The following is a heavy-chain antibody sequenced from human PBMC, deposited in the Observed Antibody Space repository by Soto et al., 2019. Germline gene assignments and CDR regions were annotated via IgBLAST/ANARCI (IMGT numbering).Heavy chain of an antibody. CDR1: GGSFIGYY. V-gene: IGHV4-34*01. CDR2: INHSGST. D-gene: IGHD5-12*01. J-gene: IGHJ4*02. CDR3: ARGRRDGSNRHNWPYYIDY. Sequence: SETLSLTCAVYGGSFIGYYWSWIRQPPGKGLEWIGEINHSGSTNYNPSLKSRVTISVDTSKNQFSLKLSSVTAADTAVYYCARGRRDGSNRHNWPYYIDYWGQGTLVTVSS.